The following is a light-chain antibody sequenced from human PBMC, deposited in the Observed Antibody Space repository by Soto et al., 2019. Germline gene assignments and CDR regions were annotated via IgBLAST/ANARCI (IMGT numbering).Light chain of an antibody. Sequence: EIVLTQSPGTLSLSPGERATLSCRASQSVTSSYLAWYQQKPGQAPRLLIYGASSRATGIPDRFSGSWSGTDFTLTISRLEPEDFAVYYCQQYGSSLHTFGQGTKLEIK. V-gene: IGKV3-20*01. J-gene: IGKJ2*01. CDR1: QSVTSSY. CDR2: GAS. CDR3: QQYGSSLHT.